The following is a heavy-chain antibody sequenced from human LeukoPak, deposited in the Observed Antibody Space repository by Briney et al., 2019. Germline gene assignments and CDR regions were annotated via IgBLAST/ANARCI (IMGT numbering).Heavy chain of an antibody. Sequence: GGSLRLSCAASGFTFSSYTMSWVRQAPGKGLEWVSTITTSDGNTYYADSVKGRFTVSRDNSKNTLYLQMNSLRAEDTAVYYCANNAPKFDYWGQGTLVTVSS. D-gene: IGHD2-2*01. V-gene: IGHV3-23*01. J-gene: IGHJ4*02. CDR2: ITTSDGNT. CDR1: GFTFSSYT. CDR3: ANNAPKFDY.